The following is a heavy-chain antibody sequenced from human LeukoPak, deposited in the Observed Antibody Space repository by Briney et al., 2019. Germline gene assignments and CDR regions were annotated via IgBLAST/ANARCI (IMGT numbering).Heavy chain of an antibody. CDR1: GFSNSA. J-gene: IGHJ4*02. CDR3: AKDKPHSSSSVSSYYFDY. D-gene: IGHD6-6*01. Sequence: GGSLRLSCAASGFSNSALNWVRQAPGQGLEWISTISNTGVATYYADSVKGRFTISRDNSKNTLYLQMNSLRAGDTAVYYCAKDKPHSSSSVSSYYFDYWGQGTLVTVSS. CDR2: ISNTGVAT. V-gene: IGHV3-23*01.